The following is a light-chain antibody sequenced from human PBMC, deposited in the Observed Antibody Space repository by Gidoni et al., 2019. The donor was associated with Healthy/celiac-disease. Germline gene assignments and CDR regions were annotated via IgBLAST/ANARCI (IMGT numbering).Light chain of an antibody. CDR1: QDISTY. V-gene: IGKV1-33*01. J-gene: IGKJ1*01. Sequence: DIQMTQSPSSLSASVGDRVTITCQASQDISTYLNWYQQKPGKAPKLLIYDASKLETGVPSRFSGSGSGTDFTFTISSLQPEDIATYYCQQYDNLPRTFGQGTKVEIK. CDR2: DAS. CDR3: QQYDNLPRT.